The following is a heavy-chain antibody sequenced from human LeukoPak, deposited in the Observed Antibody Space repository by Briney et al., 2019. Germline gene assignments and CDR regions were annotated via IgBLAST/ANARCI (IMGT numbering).Heavy chain of an antibody. J-gene: IGHJ4*02. D-gene: IGHD3-22*01. CDR3: AREFEVGDYDSSGYYFDS. V-gene: IGHV1-2*02. CDR2: INPNSGGT. Sequence: ASVKVSCKASGYTLTGYYMHWVRQAPGQGLEWMGWINPNSGGTNYAQKFQGRVTMTRDTSISTAYMELSRLRSDDTAVYYCAREFEVGDYDSSGYYFDSWGQGTLVTVSS. CDR1: GYTLTGYY.